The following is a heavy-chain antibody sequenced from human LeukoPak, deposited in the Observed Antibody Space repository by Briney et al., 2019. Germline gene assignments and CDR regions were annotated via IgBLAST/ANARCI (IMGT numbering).Heavy chain of an antibody. CDR3: AKGYYGSGSYGWFDY. D-gene: IGHD3-10*01. CDR2: IRPSGDNT. V-gene: IGHV3-23*01. J-gene: IGHJ4*02. CDR1: GFTFSSYD. Sequence: GGSLRLSCAASGFTFSSYDMTWVRQAPGRGLEWGSSIRPSGDNTYYGDSVKGRFTISRDNSKNTVYLQMNNMRVDDTAVYSCAKGYYGSGSYGWFDYWGQGTLVTVSS.